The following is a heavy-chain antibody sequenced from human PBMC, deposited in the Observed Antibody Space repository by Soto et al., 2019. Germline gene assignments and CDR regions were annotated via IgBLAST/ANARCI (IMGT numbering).Heavy chain of an antibody. V-gene: IGHV4-39*01. CDR2: IHYSGKT. CDR3: ARLHNARFGDYTFDT. CDR1: SGPFSSGNYY. Sequence: QLQLQESGPGLVKPSETLSLTCTVSSGPFSSGNYYWGWVRQPPGKGLEWIAAIHYSGKTSYNSSLKRRVTISVEPSKQSFSLKLDSVTAADTAVYYCARLHNARFGDYTFDTWGQGTMVTVSS. D-gene: IGHD3-10*01. J-gene: IGHJ3*02.